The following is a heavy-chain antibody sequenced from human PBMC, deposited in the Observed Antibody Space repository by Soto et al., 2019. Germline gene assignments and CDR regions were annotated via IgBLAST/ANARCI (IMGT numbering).Heavy chain of an antibody. CDR2: ISYDGSNK. J-gene: IGHJ5*02. D-gene: IGHD3-22*01. CDR3: TTKYYYDSSGQFDP. Sequence: HPGGSLRLSCAASGFAFSSYAMHWVRQAPGKGLEWVAVISYDGSNKYYADSVKGRFTISRDNSKNTLYLQMNSLRAEDTAVYYCTTKYYYDSSGQFDPWGQGTLVTVSS. V-gene: IGHV3-30-3*01. CDR1: GFAFSSYA.